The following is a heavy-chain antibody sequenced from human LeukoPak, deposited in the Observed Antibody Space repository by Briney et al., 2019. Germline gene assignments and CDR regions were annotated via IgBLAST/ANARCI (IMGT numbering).Heavy chain of an antibody. J-gene: IGHJ4*02. D-gene: IGHD2-2*01. Sequence: PSETLSLTCAVYGGSFSGYYWSWIRQPPGKGLEWIGEINHSGSTNYNPSLKSRVTISVDTSKNQFSLKLSSVTAADTAVYYCARVGGLIPAANSFDYWGQGTLVTVSS. V-gene: IGHV4-34*01. CDR3: ARVGGLIPAANSFDY. CDR1: GGSFSGYY. CDR2: INHSGST.